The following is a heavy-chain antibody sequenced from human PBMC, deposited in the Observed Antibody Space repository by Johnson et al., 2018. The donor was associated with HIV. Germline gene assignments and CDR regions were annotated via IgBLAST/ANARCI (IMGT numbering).Heavy chain of an antibody. Sequence: VQLVESGGGVVQPGGSLRLSCAVSGLSVSINYITWVRQAPGKGLEWIGRIKSKTDGGTTDYAAPVKGRFSISRDDSKNTLYLQINSLKTEDTAVYYCTTGFAVFDIWGQGTVVTVSS. J-gene: IGHJ3*02. CDR2: IKSKTDGGTT. V-gene: IGHV3-15*01. CDR3: TTGFAVFDI. CDR1: GLSVSINY.